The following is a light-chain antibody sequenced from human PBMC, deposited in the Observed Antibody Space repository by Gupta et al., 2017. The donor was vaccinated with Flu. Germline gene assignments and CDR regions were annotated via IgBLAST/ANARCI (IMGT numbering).Light chain of an antibody. CDR3: QQVDMTPIT. V-gene: IGKV1-39*01. Sequence: DIQMTQSPSSLSASVGDRVTITCRASENINSYLNWYQQKPGKAPKLLIYAASSLQSGVPSRFSGSESGTXFTLTIXRLQPEDFATYYCQQVDMTPITFGXGTRVDIK. J-gene: IGKJ3*01. CDR2: AAS. CDR1: ENINSY.